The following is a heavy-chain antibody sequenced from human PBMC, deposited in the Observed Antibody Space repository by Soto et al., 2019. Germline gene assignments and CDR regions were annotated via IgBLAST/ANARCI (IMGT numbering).Heavy chain of an antibody. Sequence: GGSLRLSCTASGVTVSSNYMSWVRQAPGKGLEWVSVIYSGGSTYYADSVKGRFTISRDNSKNTLYLQMSSLRAEDTAVYYCARDRYSSSWYGETQYYYYYYGMDVWGQGTTVTVSS. CDR3: ARDRYSSSWYGETQYYYYYYGMDV. CDR2: IYSGGST. D-gene: IGHD6-13*01. V-gene: IGHV3-53*01. J-gene: IGHJ6*02. CDR1: GVTVSSNY.